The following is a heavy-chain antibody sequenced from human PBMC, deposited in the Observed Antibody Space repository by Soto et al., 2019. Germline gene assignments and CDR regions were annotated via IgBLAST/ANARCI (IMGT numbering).Heavy chain of an antibody. J-gene: IGHJ4*02. D-gene: IGHD5-18*01. CDR1: GGSFSGYY. CDR2: INHSGST. Sequence: ETLSLTXAVYGGSFSGYYWSWIRQPPGKGLEWIGEINHSGSTNYNPSLKSRVTISVDTSKNQFSLKLSSVTAADTAVYYCARGGEYSYHIFGYWGQGTLVTVSS. CDR3: ARGGEYSYHIFGY. V-gene: IGHV4-34*01.